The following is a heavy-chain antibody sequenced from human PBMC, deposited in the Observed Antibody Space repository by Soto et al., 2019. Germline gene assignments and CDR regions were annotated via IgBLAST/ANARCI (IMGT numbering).Heavy chain of an antibody. CDR3: ANSVVPAALLKYHFHYGMHV. CDR1: GFTFSNYA. CDR2: ISDGGGTT. V-gene: IGHV3-23*01. Sequence: GGSLRLSCAASGFTFSNYAMSWVRQAPGKGLEWVSAISDGGGTTYYADFVRGRFTISRDNSQNTLTLQMYSLKVDDTAVYYCANSVVPAALLKYHFHYGMHVWGQGTTVTV. J-gene: IGHJ6*02. D-gene: IGHD2-2*01.